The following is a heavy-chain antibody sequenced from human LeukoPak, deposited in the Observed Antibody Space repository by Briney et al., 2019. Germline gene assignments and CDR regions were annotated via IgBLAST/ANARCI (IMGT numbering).Heavy chain of an antibody. D-gene: IGHD4-23*01. J-gene: IGHJ4*02. CDR3: ARDRGYSTFDF. Sequence: PGGSLRLSCAASAFTFSNYWMSWVRQAPGKRLEWAANIKEDGSEINYVDSVKGRFTISRDNAKNSLYLQMNSLRVDDTAVYYCARDRGYSTFDFWGQGTLVTVSS. CDR2: IKEDGSEI. V-gene: IGHV3-7*01. CDR1: AFTFSNYW.